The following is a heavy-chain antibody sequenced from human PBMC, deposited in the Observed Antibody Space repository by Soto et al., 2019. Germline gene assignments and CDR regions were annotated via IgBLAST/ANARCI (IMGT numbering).Heavy chain of an antibody. J-gene: IGHJ6*02. CDR1: GFTVSSNY. CDR2: IYSGGST. D-gene: IGHD4-17*01. V-gene: IGHV3-53*02. CDR3: ARGDAYVDGDSGLDV. Sequence: EVQLVETGGGLIQPGGSLRLSCAASGFTVSSNYMSWVRQAPGKGLEWVSVIYSGGSTYYADSVRGRFTISRDNSKNSVYLQMHSLRHNDTAVYYCARGDAYVDGDSGLDVWGQGTTVTVSS.